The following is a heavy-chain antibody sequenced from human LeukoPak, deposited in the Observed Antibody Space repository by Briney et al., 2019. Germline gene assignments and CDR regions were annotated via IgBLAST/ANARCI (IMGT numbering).Heavy chain of an antibody. CDR3: AKDRYSGSPYLFDY. D-gene: IGHD1-26*01. CDR2: ISGSGGST. J-gene: IGHJ4*02. V-gene: IGHV3-23*01. CDR1: GFTFSHYG. Sequence: PGGSLRLSCAASGFTFSHYGMTWVRQAPGKGLEWVSAISGSGGSTYYADSGKGRFTISRDNSKNTLYLQMNSLRAEDTAVYYCAKDRYSGSPYLFDYWGQGTLVTVSS.